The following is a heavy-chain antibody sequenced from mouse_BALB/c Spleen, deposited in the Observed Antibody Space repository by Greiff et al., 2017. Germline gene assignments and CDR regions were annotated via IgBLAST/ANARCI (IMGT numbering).Heavy chain of an antibody. Sequence: VQLQESGPGLVAPSQSLSITCTVSGFSLTSYGVHWVRQPPGKGLEWLGVIWAGGSTNYNSALMSRLSISKDNSKSQVFLKMNSLQTDDTAMYYCARMYGNYWYFDVWGAGTTGTVSS. D-gene: IGHD2-10*02. J-gene: IGHJ1*01. V-gene: IGHV2-9*02. CDR3: ARMYGNYWYFDV. CDR2: IWAGGST. CDR1: GFSLTSYG.